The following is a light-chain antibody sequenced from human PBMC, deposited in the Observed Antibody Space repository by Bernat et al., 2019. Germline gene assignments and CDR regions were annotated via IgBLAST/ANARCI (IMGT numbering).Light chain of an antibody. Sequence: DIQMTQSPSSLSASVADRVTITCRSSQDISKYLVWLQQKPGNAPKSRIYGASTLHSGVPSRFSGSGSGTDFTLTIISLQPEHLATYYCQQYDRYLLTFGGGNKLEVK. CDR1: QDISKY. CDR3: QQYDRYLLT. CDR2: GAS. V-gene: IGKV1-16*01. J-gene: IGKJ4*01.